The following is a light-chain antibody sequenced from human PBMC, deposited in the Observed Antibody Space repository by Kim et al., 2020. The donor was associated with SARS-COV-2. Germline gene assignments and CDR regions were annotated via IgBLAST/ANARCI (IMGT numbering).Light chain of an antibody. CDR3: QQYGSSPRT. V-gene: IGKV3-20*01. CDR1: QSVSSSY. Sequence: PGERATLSCRASQSVSSSYLAWYQQKPGQAPRLLIYGASSRATGIPDRFSGSGSGTDFTLTISRLEPEDFAVYYCQQYGSSPRTFGGGTKVDIK. J-gene: IGKJ4*01. CDR2: GAS.